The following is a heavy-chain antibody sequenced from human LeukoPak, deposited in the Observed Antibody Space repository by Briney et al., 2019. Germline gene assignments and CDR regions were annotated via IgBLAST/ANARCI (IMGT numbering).Heavy chain of an antibody. D-gene: IGHD4-17*01. CDR2: ISGSGGRT. J-gene: IGHJ4*02. CDR1: GFTFSSYS. V-gene: IGHV3-23*01. Sequence: GGSQRLTCAASGFTFSSYSLTWGRQAPGKGLEWVSGISGSGGRTNYADSVKGRFTISRDNSKNTLYLQMNSLRAEGTAVYYCSKDLEATSVKNVDYGGQGTLVTVSS. CDR3: SKDLEATSVKNVDY.